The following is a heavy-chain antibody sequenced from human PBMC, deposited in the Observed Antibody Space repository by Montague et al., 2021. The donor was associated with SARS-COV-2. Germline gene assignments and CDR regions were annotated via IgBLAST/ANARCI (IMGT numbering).Heavy chain of an antibody. CDR1: GGSISSSSHY. D-gene: IGHD3-3*01. CDR3: ARHSGRDTIFGVITIPDAFDI. Sequence: SETLSLTCTVSGGSISSSSHYWGWNRPPPGQGLNWIGSIYYSRSNYYKPSLKSSVTIYADTSKNQFSLKLSSVTAAATAVYYCARHSGRDTIFGVITIPDAFDIWGQGTTVTVSS. V-gene: IGHV4-39*01. CDR2: IYYSRSN. J-gene: IGHJ3*02.